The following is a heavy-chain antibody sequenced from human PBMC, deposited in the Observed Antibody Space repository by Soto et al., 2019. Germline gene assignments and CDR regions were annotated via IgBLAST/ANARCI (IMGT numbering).Heavy chain of an antibody. D-gene: IGHD6-19*01. J-gene: IGHJ5*02. CDR2: ISHDGINK. V-gene: IGHV3-30-3*01. CDR3: ARDMYSSDYFVKWFEP. CDR1: GISFSSYA. Sequence: QVRLVESGGGVVQPGRSLRLSCTASGISFSSYAIFWFRQPPGKGLEGVAVISHDGINKHYADSVKGRVTVSRDNSNHSLDLQLNSLRGEDTAMYYCARDMYSSDYFVKWFEPWGQGTLVTVSS.